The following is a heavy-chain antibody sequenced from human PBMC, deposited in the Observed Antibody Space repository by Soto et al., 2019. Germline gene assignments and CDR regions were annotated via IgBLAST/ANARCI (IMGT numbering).Heavy chain of an antibody. V-gene: IGHV3-21*01. CDR3: ARSRVATISGRDAFEL. J-gene: IGHJ3*01. Sequence: EVQLVESGGGLVKPGGSLRLSCAASGFNFSNYCMNWVRQAPGKGLEWVPSISNSSTYIFYADSVQGRFTIYRDNANDSLYLQVNSRRVEDTAVYYCARSRVATISGRDAFELWGQGTMVTVSS. CDR2: ISNSSTYI. CDR1: GFNFSNYC. D-gene: IGHD5-12*01.